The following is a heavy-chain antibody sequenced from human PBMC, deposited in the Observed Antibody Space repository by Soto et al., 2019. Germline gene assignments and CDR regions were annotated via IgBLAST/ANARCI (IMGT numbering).Heavy chain of an antibody. J-gene: IGHJ5*02. CDR3: ARHARYYVILAGYSTLSWFDP. Sequence: SETLSLTCTVSGDSISSGGYYWSWIRQHPGTGLEWIGYISYSGSTYYNPSLKSRVTISVDTSKNQFSLKLSSVTAADTAVYYCARHARYYVILAGYSTLSWFDPWGQGTLVTVSS. CDR2: ISYSGST. D-gene: IGHD3-9*01. CDR1: GDSISSGGYY. V-gene: IGHV4-31*03.